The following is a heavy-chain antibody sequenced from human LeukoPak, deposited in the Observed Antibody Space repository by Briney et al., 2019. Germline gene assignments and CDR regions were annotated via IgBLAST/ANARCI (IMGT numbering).Heavy chain of an antibody. J-gene: IGHJ4*02. D-gene: IGHD5-24*01. CDR2: ISGSGGNT. CDR1: GFTFSSYA. V-gene: IGHV3-23*01. Sequence: GGSLRLSCAASGFTFSSYAMNWVRQAPGKGLEWVSTISGSGGNTYYADSVKGRFTISRDNSKNTLYLQMNSLRAEDTAVYYCAKRGDGYFYYFDYWGQGTLVTVSS. CDR3: AKRGDGYFYYFDY.